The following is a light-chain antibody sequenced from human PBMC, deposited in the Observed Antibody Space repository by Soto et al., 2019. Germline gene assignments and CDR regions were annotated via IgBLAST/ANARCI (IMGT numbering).Light chain of an antibody. CDR1: QSISRY. CDR3: QQTYKTPPNT. Sequence: DIQMTQSPSSLSASVGDRVTITCRASQSISRYLNWYQQKAGKAPKLLIYGASSLVSGVPSRFXGSGSGTDFTLTISSLQPEDFATYYCQQTYKTPPNTFGQGTKLEIK. V-gene: IGKV1-39*01. CDR2: GAS. J-gene: IGKJ2*01.